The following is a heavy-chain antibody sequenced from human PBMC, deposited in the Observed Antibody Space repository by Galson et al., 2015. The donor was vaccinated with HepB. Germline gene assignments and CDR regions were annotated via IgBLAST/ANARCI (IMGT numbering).Heavy chain of an antibody. V-gene: IGHV1-69*13. D-gene: IGHD3-16*01. CDR1: GGTFSSYA. J-gene: IGHJ6*03. CDR2: IIPIFGTA. Sequence: SVKVSCKASGGTFSSYAISWVRQAPGQGLEWMGGIIPIFGTANYAQKFQGRVTITADESTSTAYMELSSLRSEDTAVYYCARSRNYRLGGRHYYYMDVWGKGTTVTVSS. CDR3: ARSRNYRLGGRHYYYMDV.